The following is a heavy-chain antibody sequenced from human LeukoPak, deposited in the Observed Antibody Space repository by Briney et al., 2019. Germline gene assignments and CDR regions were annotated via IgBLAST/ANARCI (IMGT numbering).Heavy chain of an antibody. CDR2: ISSSGSTI. V-gene: IGHV3-48*04. Sequence: GGSLRLSCAASGFTFSSYSMNWVRQAPGKGLEWVSYISSSGSTIYYADSVKGRFTISRDNAKNSLYLQMNSLRAEDTAVYYCARLLNYYDSSGQIDYWGQGTLVTVSS. D-gene: IGHD3-22*01. CDR1: GFTFSSYS. J-gene: IGHJ4*02. CDR3: ARLLNYYDSSGQIDY.